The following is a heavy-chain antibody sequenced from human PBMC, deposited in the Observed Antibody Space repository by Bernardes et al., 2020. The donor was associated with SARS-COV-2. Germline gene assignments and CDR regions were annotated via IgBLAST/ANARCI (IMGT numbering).Heavy chain of an antibody. D-gene: IGHD2-8*01. J-gene: IGHJ3*01. CDR2: ISASGGRT. CDR1: GFTFSGQA. Sequence: GGSLRLSCAASGFTFSGQAMSWVRQAPGKGLEWVSTISASGGRTYYADSVKGRFSISRDNSKNTLFLQMNSLRAEDTAVYYCTRGRHCTNGVCQNFAFDVWGHGTMVTVSS. V-gene: IGHV3-23*01. CDR3: TRGRHCTNGVCQNFAFDV.